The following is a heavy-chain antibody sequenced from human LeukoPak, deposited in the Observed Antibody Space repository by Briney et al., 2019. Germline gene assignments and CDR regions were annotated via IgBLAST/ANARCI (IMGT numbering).Heavy chain of an antibody. CDR1: GGSISSYY. Sequence: SETLSLTCTVSGGSISSYYWSWIGQPPGKGLEWIGYIYYSGSTNYNPSLKSRVTISVDTSKNQFSLKLSSVTAADTAVYYCARTYYDYIWGSYLHFDYWGQGTLVTVSS. D-gene: IGHD3-16*02. V-gene: IGHV4-59*01. J-gene: IGHJ4*02. CDR3: ARTYYDYIWGSYLHFDY. CDR2: IYYSGST.